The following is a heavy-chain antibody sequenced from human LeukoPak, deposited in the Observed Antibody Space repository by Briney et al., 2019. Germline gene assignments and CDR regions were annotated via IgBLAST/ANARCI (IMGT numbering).Heavy chain of an antibody. D-gene: IGHD6-19*01. CDR3: ACHSGWSGPSE. CDR1: GGSISSSW. Sequence: ASGTLSLTCAVSGGSISSSWWSWVRQPPGKGLEWIGEIFHSGNTNYNPSLKSRVTISIDKSKNQFSLELGSVTAADTAVYYCACHSGWSGPSEWGQGTPVVVSS. CDR2: IFHSGNT. V-gene: IGHV4-4*02. J-gene: IGHJ1*01.